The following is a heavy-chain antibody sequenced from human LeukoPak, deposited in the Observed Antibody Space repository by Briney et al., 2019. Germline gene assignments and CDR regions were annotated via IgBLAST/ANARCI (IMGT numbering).Heavy chain of an antibody. D-gene: IGHD6-19*01. CDR3: ARASYSSGWYGGFFDY. V-gene: IGHV3-48*03. CDR2: ISSSGSTI. J-gene: IGHJ4*02. CDR1: GSTFSSYE. Sequence: GGSLRLSCAASGSTFSSYEINWVRQAPGKGLEWVSYISSSGSTIYYADSVKGRFTISRDNAKNSLYLQMNSLRAEDTAVYYCARASYSSGWYGGFFDYWGQGTLVTVSS.